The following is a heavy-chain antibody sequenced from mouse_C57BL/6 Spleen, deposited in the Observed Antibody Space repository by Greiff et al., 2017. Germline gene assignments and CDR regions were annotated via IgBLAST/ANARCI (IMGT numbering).Heavy chain of an antibody. J-gene: IGHJ4*01. Sequence: VQLQQSGPELVKPGASVKISCKASGYTFTDYYINWVKQRPGQGLEWIGWIFPGSGSTYYNEKFKGKATLTVDKSSSTAYMLLSSLTAEDSAVYFCARSTAQGTTLYYYAMDYWGQGTSVTVSS. CDR1: GYTFTDYY. D-gene: IGHD3-2*02. CDR3: ARSTAQGTTLYYYAMDY. V-gene: IGHV1-75*01. CDR2: IFPGSGST.